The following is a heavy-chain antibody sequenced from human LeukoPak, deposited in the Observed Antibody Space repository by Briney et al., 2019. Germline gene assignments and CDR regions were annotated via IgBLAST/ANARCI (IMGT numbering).Heavy chain of an antibody. D-gene: IGHD3-10*01. CDR2: IYYSGST. CDR1: GGSISSGDYY. CDR3: ARQVRGVIWDYFDY. V-gene: IGHV4-30-4*01. J-gene: IGHJ4*02. Sequence: SQTLSLTCTVSGGSISSGDYYWSWIRQPPGKGLEWLGYIYYSGSTYYNPSLKSRVTISVDTSKNQFSLKLSSVTAADTAVYYCARQVRGVIWDYFDYWGQGTLVTVSS.